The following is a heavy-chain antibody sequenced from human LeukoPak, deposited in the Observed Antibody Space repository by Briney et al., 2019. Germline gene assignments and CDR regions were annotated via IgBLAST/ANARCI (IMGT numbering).Heavy chain of an antibody. CDR3: AKSPPPGGSRYYFAY. CDR2: IWYDGSNK. V-gene: IGHV3-30*02. J-gene: IGHJ4*02. Sequence: GGSLRLSCAASGFTFSSYGMHWVRQAPGKGLEWVAVIWYDGSNKYYADSVKGRFTISRDNSKNTLYLQMNSLRAEDTAVYYCAKSPPPGGSRYYFAYWGQGTLVTVSS. CDR1: GFTFSSYG. D-gene: IGHD3-10*01.